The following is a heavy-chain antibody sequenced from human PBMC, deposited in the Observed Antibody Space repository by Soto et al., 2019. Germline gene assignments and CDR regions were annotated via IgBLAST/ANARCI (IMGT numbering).Heavy chain of an antibody. D-gene: IGHD3-9*01. CDR1: GGTFSSYA. CDR2: IVPIFGTA. J-gene: IGHJ4*02. V-gene: IGHV1-69*06. CDR3: ARTLTGPRDY. Sequence: ASVKVSCKASGGTFSSYAISWVRQAPGQGLEWMGGIVPIFGTANYAQKFQGRVTITADKSTSTAYMELSSLRSEDTAVYYCARTLTGPRDYWGQGTLVTVSS.